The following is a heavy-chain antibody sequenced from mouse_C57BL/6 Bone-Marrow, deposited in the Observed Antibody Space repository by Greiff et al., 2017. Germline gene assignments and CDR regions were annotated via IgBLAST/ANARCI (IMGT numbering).Heavy chain of an antibody. D-gene: IGHD1-1*01. CDR1: GYTFPSYG. CDR2: IYPRSGNT. J-gene: IGHJ3*01. V-gene: IGHV1-81*01. Sequence: QVQLQQSGAELARPGASVKLSCKASGYTFPSYGISWVQQSPGQGLEWIGEIYPRSGNTYYNDKFKGQATLTADKSYSTPYMELRSLPSEDSAVEFGAGWGGTTVVATGRFAYWGQGTLVTVAA. CDR3: AGWGGTTVVATGRFAY.